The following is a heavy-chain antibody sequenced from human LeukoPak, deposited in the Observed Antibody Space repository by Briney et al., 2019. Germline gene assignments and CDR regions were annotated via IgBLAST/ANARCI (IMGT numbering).Heavy chain of an antibody. CDR1: GFSVSSNW. J-gene: IGHJ4*02. CDR3: ASLLGSATRLNY. D-gene: IGHD3-10*01. Sequence: AGSLTLSCAASGFSVSSNWMSWIRQAPGKGLEWVASMNQGGGAQYYIDSVKGRFTISRDNAKNSLFLQMNSLRAEDTGVYYCASLLGSATRLNYWGQGILVTVSS. V-gene: IGHV3-7*01. CDR2: MNQGGGAQ.